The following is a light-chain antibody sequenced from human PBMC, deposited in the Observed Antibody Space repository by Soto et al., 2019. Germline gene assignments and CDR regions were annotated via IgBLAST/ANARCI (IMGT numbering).Light chain of an antibody. V-gene: IGLV2-14*01. Sequence: QSVLTQPASVSGSPGQSLTISCTGNSSDVGGYNYVSWYQQHPGKVPKLLIYEVTNRPSGISNRFSGSKSGNTASLTISGLQAEDEADYYCSSYTSRSTWVFGGGTKLTVL. CDR1: SSDVGGYNY. CDR3: SSYTSRSTWV. CDR2: EVT. J-gene: IGLJ3*02.